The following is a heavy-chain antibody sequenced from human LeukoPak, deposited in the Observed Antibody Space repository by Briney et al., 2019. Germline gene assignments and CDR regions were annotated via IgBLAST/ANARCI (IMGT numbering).Heavy chain of an antibody. V-gene: IGHV3-7*01. CDR1: GFTFSSFA. CDR2: IKQDGSEK. Sequence: PGGSLRLSCAASGFTFSSFAMNWVRLAPGKGLEWVANIKQDGSEKYYVDSVKGRFTISRDNAKNSLYLQMNSLRAEDTAVYYCARRDAIFDYWGQGTLVTVSS. J-gene: IGHJ4*02. CDR3: ARRDAIFDY.